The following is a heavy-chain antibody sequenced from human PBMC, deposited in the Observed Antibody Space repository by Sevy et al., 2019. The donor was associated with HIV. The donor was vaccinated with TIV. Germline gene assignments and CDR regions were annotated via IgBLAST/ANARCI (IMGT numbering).Heavy chain of an antibody. D-gene: IGHD2-2*02. Sequence: ASVKVSCKASGGTFSSYAISWVRQAPGQGLEWMGRIIPILGIANYAQKFQGRVTITADKSTSTAYMELSSLRSEDTAVYYCASDIVVVPAAIGYYYYGMDVWGQGTTVTVSS. CDR1: GGTFSSYA. CDR2: IIPILGIA. CDR3: ASDIVVVPAAIGYYYYGMDV. J-gene: IGHJ6*02. V-gene: IGHV1-69*04.